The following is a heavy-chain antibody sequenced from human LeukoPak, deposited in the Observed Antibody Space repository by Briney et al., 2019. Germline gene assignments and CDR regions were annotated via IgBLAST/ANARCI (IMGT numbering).Heavy chain of an antibody. CDR1: GGSFSGYY. Sequence: SETLSLTCAVYGGSFSGYYWSWIRQPPGKGLEWIGEINHSGSTNYNPSLKSRVTISVDTSKNQFSLKLSSVTAADTAVYYCASTTDLKGILTGLFYPFHAPFDYWGQGTLVTVSS. V-gene: IGHV4-34*01. CDR2: INHSGST. J-gene: IGHJ4*02. D-gene: IGHD3-9*01. CDR3: ASTTDLKGILTGLFYPFHAPFDY.